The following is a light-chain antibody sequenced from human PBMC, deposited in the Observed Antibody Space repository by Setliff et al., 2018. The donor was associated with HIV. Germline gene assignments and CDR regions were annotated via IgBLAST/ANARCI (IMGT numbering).Light chain of an antibody. CDR2: DVS. CDR3: CSYAGNNILYA. Sequence: QSALTQPRSVSGSPGQSVAISCTGTSSDVGNYNYVSWFQQHPGKAPKLMIYDVSKRPSGVPDRFSGSKSGNTASLTISGLQAEDEADYYCCSYAGNNILYAFGTGTKVTVL. J-gene: IGLJ1*01. CDR1: SSDVGNYNY. V-gene: IGLV2-11*01.